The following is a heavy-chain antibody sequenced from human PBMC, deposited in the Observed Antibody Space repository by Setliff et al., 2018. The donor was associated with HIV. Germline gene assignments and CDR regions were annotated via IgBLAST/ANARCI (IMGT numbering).Heavy chain of an antibody. V-gene: IGHV3-9*03. CDR2: ISWSSGSI. D-gene: IGHD3-10*02. CDR3: AKGAHGETDVLYL. J-gene: IGHJ3*01. CDR1: GFRFQDHA. Sequence: GGSLRLSCVGSGFRFQDHAMHWVRQAPGKGLEWVSGISWSSGSIGYADSVRGRFIISRDNAKNSLYLQMKSLGPEDMALYFCAKGAHGETDVLYLWGQGTMVTVSS.